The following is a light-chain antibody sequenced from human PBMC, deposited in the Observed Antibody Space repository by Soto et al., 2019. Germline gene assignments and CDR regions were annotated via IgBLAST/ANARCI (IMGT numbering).Light chain of an antibody. V-gene: IGKV3-20*01. J-gene: IGKJ2*01. CDR1: QSVSSGY. CDR2: GAS. Sequence: EIVLTQSPGTLSLSPGERATLSCRASQSVSSGYLAWYQQKPGQAPRLLIYGASSRPTGIPDMFSGSGSETDFTLTISRLEPEDFAVYYCQQFGSSYTFGQGTKLEIK. CDR3: QQFGSSYT.